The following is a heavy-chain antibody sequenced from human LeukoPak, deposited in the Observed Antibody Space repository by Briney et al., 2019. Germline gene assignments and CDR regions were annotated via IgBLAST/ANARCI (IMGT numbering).Heavy chain of an antibody. CDR2: IKPDGSEA. D-gene: IGHD3-16*01. Sequence: GGSLNPSWQALESTFITRWRSWFRQPPGKGLEWVGNIKPDGSEAYPVDSVKGRFTISRDNARNSVFLQMNSLRVEDTAVYYCASQSYARFDPWGQGTLVTVSS. CDR3: ASQSYARFDP. J-gene: IGHJ5*02. V-gene: IGHV3-7*01. CDR1: ESTFITRW.